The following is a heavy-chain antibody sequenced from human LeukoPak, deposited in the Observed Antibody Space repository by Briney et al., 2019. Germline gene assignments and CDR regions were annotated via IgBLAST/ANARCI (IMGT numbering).Heavy chain of an antibody. CDR3: TRRYFDY. D-gene: IGHD2-15*01. CDR1: GFTFSSYA. J-gene: IGHJ4*02. CDR2: IKQDGSEK. Sequence: GGSLRLSCAASGFTFSSYAMHWVRQAPGKGLEWVANIKQDGSEKYYVDSVKGRFTISRDNAKNSLYLQMNSLRAEDTAVYYCTRRYFDYWGQGTLVTVSS. V-gene: IGHV3-7*01.